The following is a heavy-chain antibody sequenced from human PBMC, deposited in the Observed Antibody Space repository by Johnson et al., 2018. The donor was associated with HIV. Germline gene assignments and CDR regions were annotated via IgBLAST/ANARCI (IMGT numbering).Heavy chain of an antibody. CDR3: EKVLSEKSYLGLFHV. Sequence: QVQLVESGGGVVQPGGSLRLSCAASGFTFSSYAMHWVRQAPGKGLEWVAVIRYDGSNKYYADSVKGRFTISRDNSKNTLYLQMNSLRDEDTAVYYCEKVLSEKSYLGLFHVWGQGTMVTVSS. D-gene: IGHD3-10*01. CDR1: GFTFSSYA. CDR2: IRYDGSNK. J-gene: IGHJ3*01. V-gene: IGHV3-30*02.